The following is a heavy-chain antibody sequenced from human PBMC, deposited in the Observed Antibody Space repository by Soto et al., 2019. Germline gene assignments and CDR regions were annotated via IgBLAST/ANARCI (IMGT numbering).Heavy chain of an antibody. CDR2: ISGSGGST. CDR3: AKDAGALGDYYYGMDV. Sequence: GGSLRLSCAASGFTFSSYAMSWVRQAPGKGLEWVSAISGSGGSTYYADSVKGRFTISRDNSKNTLYLQMNSLRAEDTAVYYCAKDAGALGDYYYGMDVWGQGTTVTVSS. D-gene: IGHD3-10*01. CDR1: GFTFSSYA. V-gene: IGHV3-23*01. J-gene: IGHJ6*02.